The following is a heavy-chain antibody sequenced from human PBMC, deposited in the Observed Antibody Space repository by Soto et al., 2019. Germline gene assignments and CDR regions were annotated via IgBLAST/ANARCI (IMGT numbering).Heavy chain of an antibody. CDR1: GFTFSTYT. V-gene: IGHV3-21*02. Sequence: EVQLVESGGGLVKPGGSLRLSCAASGFTFSTYTMSWVRQAPGPGLEWVSSITSGSDYIYYADSQRGRFTISRDNAKNSLYLQMHSLRAEDTAFYFCARVDGYTYPNDYWGQGTLVTVSS. CDR3: ARVDGYTYPNDY. J-gene: IGHJ4*02. D-gene: IGHD5-12*01. CDR2: ITSGSDYI.